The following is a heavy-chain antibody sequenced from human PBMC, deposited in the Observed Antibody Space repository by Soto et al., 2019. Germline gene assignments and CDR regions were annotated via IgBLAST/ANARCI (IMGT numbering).Heavy chain of an antibody. CDR2: ISYDGSNK. V-gene: IGHV3-30-3*01. D-gene: IGHD2-2*01. Sequence: PGGSLRLSFAASGFTFSSYAMHWVRQAPGKGLEWVAVISYDGSNKYYADSVKGRFTISRDNSKNTLYLQMNSLRAEDTAVYYCARDVVHSSTLEWDVWGQGTTVTVSS. CDR1: GFTFSSYA. CDR3: ARDVVHSSTLEWDV. J-gene: IGHJ6*02.